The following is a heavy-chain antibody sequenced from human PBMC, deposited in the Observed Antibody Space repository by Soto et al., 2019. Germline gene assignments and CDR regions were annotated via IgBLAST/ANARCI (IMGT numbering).Heavy chain of an antibody. V-gene: IGHV4-4*07. D-gene: IGHD2-2*02. J-gene: IGHJ6*02. CDR3: ARDGRAPSSTRCYMALRDYYYYGMDV. Sequence: SEALSLTCTVSGGSISSYYWSWIRQPAGKGLEWIGRIYTSGSTNYNPSLKSRVTMSVDTSKNHFSLKLSSVTAADTAVYHCARDGRAPSSTRCYMALRDYYYYGMDVWAQGTSVTVS. CDR1: GGSISSYY. CDR2: IYTSGST.